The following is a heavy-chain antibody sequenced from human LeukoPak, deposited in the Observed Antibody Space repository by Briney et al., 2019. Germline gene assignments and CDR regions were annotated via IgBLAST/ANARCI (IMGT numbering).Heavy chain of an antibody. J-gene: IGHJ4*02. CDR1: GFTLSSYG. V-gene: IGHV3-33*01. Sequence: PGGSLRLSCAASGFTLSSYGMHWVRQAPGKGLEWVAVIWYDGSNKYYADSVKGRFTISRDNSENTLYLQMNSLRAEDTAVYYCASYNDYGDSYWGQGTLVTVSS. CDR2: IWYDGSNK. D-gene: IGHD4-17*01. CDR3: ASYNDYGDSY.